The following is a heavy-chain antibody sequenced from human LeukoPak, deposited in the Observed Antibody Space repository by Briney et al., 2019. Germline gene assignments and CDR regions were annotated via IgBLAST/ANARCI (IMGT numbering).Heavy chain of an antibody. Sequence: TGGSLRLSCSASGFTFSSYAMHWVRQAPGKGLEYVSAISSNGGSTYYADSVKGRFTISRDNAKNSLYLQMNSLRDEDTAVYYCARQLAAAGFYYYYGMDVWGQGTTVTVSS. D-gene: IGHD6-13*01. CDR3: ARQLAAAGFYYYYGMDV. CDR1: GFTFSSYA. V-gene: IGHV3-64*04. J-gene: IGHJ6*02. CDR2: ISSNGGST.